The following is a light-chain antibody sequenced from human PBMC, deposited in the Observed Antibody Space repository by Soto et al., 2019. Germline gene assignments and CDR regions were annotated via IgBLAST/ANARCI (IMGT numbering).Light chain of an antibody. V-gene: IGLV1-44*01. J-gene: IGLJ2*01. CDR3: AASDVSLNGVL. CDR2: SNN. Sequence: QSVLTQPPSASGTPGQRVTISCYVSTSNIGSNTVNWYQQLPGTAPKLLIFSNNQRPSWVPDRFSGSKSGTSASLAISGLQSQDEADYHCAASDVSLNGVLFGGGTKLTVL. CDR1: TSNIGSNT.